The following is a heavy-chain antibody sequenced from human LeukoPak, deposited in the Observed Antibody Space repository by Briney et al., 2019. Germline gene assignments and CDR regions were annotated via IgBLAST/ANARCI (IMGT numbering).Heavy chain of an antibody. Sequence: ASVKVSCKASGYTFTSYYIHWVRQAPGQGLEWMGIVNPSAGSATYAQKFQGRVTMTRDTSTTTVYMELSSLRSEDTAVYYCARDIGTGAFDIWGQGTMVTVSS. V-gene: IGHV1-46*01. CDR1: GYTFTSYY. CDR3: ARDIGTGAFDI. J-gene: IGHJ3*02. CDR2: VNPSAGSA. D-gene: IGHD1-26*01.